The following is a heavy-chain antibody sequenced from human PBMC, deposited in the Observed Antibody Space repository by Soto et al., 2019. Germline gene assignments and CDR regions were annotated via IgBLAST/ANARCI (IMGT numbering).Heavy chain of an antibody. V-gene: IGHV4-34*01. J-gene: IGHJ6*02. D-gene: IGHD3-10*01. CDR1: GGSFSGYY. CDR3: ASRYYGSGYRRRHGMDV. Sequence: HVQLQQWGAGLLKPSETLSLTCAVYGGSFSGYYWSWIRQPPGKGLEWIGEINHSGSTNYNPSLKSRVTISVDTSKNQFSLKLSSLTAADTAVYYCASRYYGSGYRRRHGMDVWGQGTTVTVSS. CDR2: INHSGST.